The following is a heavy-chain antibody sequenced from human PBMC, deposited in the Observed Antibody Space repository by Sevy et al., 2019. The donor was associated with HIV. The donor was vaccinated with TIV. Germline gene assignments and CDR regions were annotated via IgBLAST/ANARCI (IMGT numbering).Heavy chain of an antibody. CDR3: ARVLDYYGSGFGAFDI. J-gene: IGHJ3*02. Sequence: GGSLRLSCAASGFTVSSNYMSWVRQAPGKGLEWVSVIYSGGSTYYADSVKGRFTISRDNSKNTLYLQMNSLRAEDTAVYYCARVLDYYGSGFGAFDILGQGTMVTVSS. D-gene: IGHD3-10*01. CDR2: IYSGGST. CDR1: GFTVSSNY. V-gene: IGHV3-53*01.